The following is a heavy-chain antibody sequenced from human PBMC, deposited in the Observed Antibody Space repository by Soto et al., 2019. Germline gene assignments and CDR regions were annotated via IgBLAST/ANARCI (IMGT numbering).Heavy chain of an antibody. Sequence: EVQLLESGGGLVQPGGSLRLSCAASGFTFSSYAMSWVRQAPGKGLEWVSAISGSGGSTYYADSVKGRFTISRDNSKNTLYLQMNSLRAEDTAVYYCAKGSGRLVGVLGARDDYWGQGTLVTVSS. J-gene: IGHJ4*02. D-gene: IGHD3-10*01. CDR2: ISGSGGST. CDR1: GFTFSSYA. CDR3: AKGSGRLVGVLGARDDY. V-gene: IGHV3-23*01.